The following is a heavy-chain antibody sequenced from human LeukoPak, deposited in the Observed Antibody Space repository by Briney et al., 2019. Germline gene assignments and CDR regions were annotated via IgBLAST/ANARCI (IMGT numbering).Heavy chain of an antibody. D-gene: IGHD2-21*02. CDR1: GYTFTSYG. CDR3: ARDRYCGGDCYIGWFDP. V-gene: IGHV1-69*13. CDR2: IIPIFGTA. J-gene: IGHJ5*02. Sequence: ASVKVSCKASGYTFTSYGISWVRQAPGQGLEWMGGIIPIFGTANYAQKFQGRVTITADESTSTAYMELSSLRSEDTAVYYCARDRYCGGDCYIGWFDPWGQGTLVTVSS.